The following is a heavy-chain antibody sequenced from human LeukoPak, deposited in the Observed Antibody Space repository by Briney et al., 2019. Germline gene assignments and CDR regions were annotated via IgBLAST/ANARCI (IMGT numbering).Heavy chain of an antibody. D-gene: IGHD3-10*01. Sequence: KPGGSLRLSCATSGFIFSNYAVNWVRQAPGKGLEWVSSISSSSSYIYYADSVKGRFTISRDNAKNSLYLQMNSLRAEDTAVYYCARDKGGGGYYGSGSYLGWGQGTLVTVSS. J-gene: IGHJ4*02. CDR3: ARDKGGGGYYGSGSYLG. V-gene: IGHV3-21*01. CDR2: ISSSSSYI. CDR1: GFIFSNYA.